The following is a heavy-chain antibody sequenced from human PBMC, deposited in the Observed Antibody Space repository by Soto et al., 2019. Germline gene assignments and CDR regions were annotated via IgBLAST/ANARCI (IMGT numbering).Heavy chain of an antibody. CDR2: IYYSGST. CDR1: GGSISSGGYY. V-gene: IGHV4-31*03. J-gene: IGHJ6*02. Sequence: TSETLSLTCTVSGGSISSGGYYWSWIRQHPGKGLEWIGYIYYSGSTYYNPSLKSRVTISVDTSKNQFSLKLSSVTAADTAVYYCARGGRRSPGMDVWGQGTTVTVSS. CDR3: ARGGRRSPGMDV.